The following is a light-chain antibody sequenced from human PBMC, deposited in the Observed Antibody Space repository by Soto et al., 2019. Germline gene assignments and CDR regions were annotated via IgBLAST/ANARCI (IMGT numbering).Light chain of an antibody. J-gene: IGLJ2*01. CDR2: EVT. CDR3: SSYTSSSTVL. V-gene: IGLV2-14*01. Sequence: QSALTQPASVSGSLGQSITISCTGTSSDVGGYNYVSWYQQHPGKDPKVVTFEVTKRPSGVSSRFSGSKSGNTASLTVSGLQAEDEGDYYCSSYTSSSTVLFGGGTKVTVL. CDR1: SSDVGGYNY.